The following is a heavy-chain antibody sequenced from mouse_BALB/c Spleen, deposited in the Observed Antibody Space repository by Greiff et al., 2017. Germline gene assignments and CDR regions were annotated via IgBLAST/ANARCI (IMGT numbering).Heavy chain of an antibody. V-gene: IGHV14-4*02. CDR2: IDPENGDT. J-gene: IGHJ4*01. CDR3: NAWPYYYAMDY. Sequence: EVQLQQSGAELVRPGASVKLSCTASGFNIKDYYMHWVKQRPEQGLEWIGWIDPENGDTEYAPKFQGKATMTADTSSNTAYLQLSSLTSEDTAVYYCNAWPYYYAMDYWGQGTSVTVSS. CDR1: GFNIKDYY.